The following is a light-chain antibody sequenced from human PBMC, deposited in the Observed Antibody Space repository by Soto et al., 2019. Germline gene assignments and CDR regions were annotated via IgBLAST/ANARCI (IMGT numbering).Light chain of an antibody. Sequence: IVLRQSPATLSLSPGERATLSCRASQSVNNNYLAWYQQKPGQAPRLLIYDASNRATDIPARFSGSGSGTDFTLTISSLEPEDFAVYYCQQRSSWPRTFGQGTKVDIK. CDR1: QSVNNNY. V-gene: IGKV3-11*01. CDR3: QQRSSWPRT. J-gene: IGKJ1*01. CDR2: DAS.